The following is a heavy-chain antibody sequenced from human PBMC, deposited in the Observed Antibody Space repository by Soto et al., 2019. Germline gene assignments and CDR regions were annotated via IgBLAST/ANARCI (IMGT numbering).Heavy chain of an antibody. CDR1: GYTFTSYA. J-gene: IGHJ3*02. Sequence: GASVKVSFKASGYTFTSYAMHWVRQAPGQRLEWMGWINAGNGNTKYSQKFQGRVTITRDTSASTAYMELSSLRSEDTAVYYCARVWESWYSHPLDAFDIWGQGTMVTVSS. D-gene: IGHD3-16*01. V-gene: IGHV1-3*01. CDR2: INAGNGNT. CDR3: ARVWESWYSHPLDAFDI.